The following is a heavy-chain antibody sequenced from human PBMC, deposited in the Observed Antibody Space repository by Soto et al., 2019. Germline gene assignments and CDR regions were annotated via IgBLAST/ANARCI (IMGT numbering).Heavy chain of an antibody. CDR3: AKIFHPTYYDCWSGSLDYFDY. CDR1: GFTFSSYA. V-gene: IGHV3-23*01. D-gene: IGHD3-3*01. CDR2: ISGSGGST. Sequence: GGSLRLSCAASGFTFSSYAMSWVRQAPGKGLEWVSAISGSGGSTYYADSVKGRFTISRDNSKNTLFLQMDSLRAEDTAVYYCAKIFHPTYYDCWSGSLDYFDYWGQGTLVTVS. J-gene: IGHJ4*02.